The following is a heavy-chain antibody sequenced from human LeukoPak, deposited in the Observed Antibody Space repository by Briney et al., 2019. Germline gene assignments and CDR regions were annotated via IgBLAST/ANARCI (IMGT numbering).Heavy chain of an antibody. CDR2: IYYSGST. J-gene: IGHJ5*02. CDR3: ARSLWFGEWWFDP. Sequence: SETLSLTCTVSGGSISSYYWSWIRQPPGKGLEWIGYIYYSGSTNHNPSLKSRVTISVDTSKNQFSLKLSSVTAADTAVYYCARSLWFGEWWFDPWGQGTLVTVSS. V-gene: IGHV4-59*01. CDR1: GGSISSYY. D-gene: IGHD3-10*01.